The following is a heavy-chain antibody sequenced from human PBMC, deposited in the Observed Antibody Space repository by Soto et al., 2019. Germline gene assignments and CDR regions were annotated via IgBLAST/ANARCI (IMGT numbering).Heavy chain of an antibody. V-gene: IGHV3-48*01. CDR2: ISSNSDTV. Sequence: DVYLVESGGGLVQPGGSLRISCTASGFTLSSYSMKWVRQAPGKGPEWVSHISSNSDTVDYADSVKGRFTISRDNARNSQSQQMHTLRAEDTYVYYCARVGLKFLVGGECFEGWGQGTLVSVYS. D-gene: IGHD2-2*01. CDR3: ARVGLKFLVGGECFEG. J-gene: IGHJ1*01. CDR1: GFTLSSYS.